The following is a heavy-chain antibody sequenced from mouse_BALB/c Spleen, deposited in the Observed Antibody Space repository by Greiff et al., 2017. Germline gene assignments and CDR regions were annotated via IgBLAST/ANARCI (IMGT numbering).Heavy chain of an antibody. CDR3: ARESSLLRAAYAMDY. J-gene: IGHJ4*01. CDR1: GFSLTSYG. V-gene: IGHV2-9*02. Sequence: VHLVESGPGLVAPSQSLSITCTVSGFSLTSYGVHWVRQPPGKGLEWLGVIWAGGSTNYNSALMSRLSISKDNSKSQVFLKMNSLQTDDTAMYYCARESSLLRAAYAMDYWGEGTSVTVSS. D-gene: IGHD1-2*01. CDR2: IWAGGST.